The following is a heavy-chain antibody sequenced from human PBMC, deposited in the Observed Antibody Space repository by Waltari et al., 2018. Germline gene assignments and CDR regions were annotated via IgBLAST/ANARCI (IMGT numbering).Heavy chain of an antibody. J-gene: IGHJ4*02. Sequence: QVQLQQWGAGLLKPSETLSLTCAVYGGSFSGYYWSWIRQPPGKGLEWIGEINHSGRTNYNPSLKSRVTISVDTSKNQFSLKLSSVTAADTAVYYCAREGRPSHLDYWGQGTLVTVSS. CDR2: INHSGRT. D-gene: IGHD3-10*01. CDR1: GGSFSGYY. CDR3: AREGRPSHLDY. V-gene: IGHV4-34*01.